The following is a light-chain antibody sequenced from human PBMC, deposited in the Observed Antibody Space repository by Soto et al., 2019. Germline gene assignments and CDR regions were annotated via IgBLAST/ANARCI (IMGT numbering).Light chain of an antibody. CDR3: CSYAGSSTFPYV. J-gene: IGLJ1*01. CDR1: SSDVGSYNL. CDR2: EGS. Sequence: QSVLTQPASVSGSPGQSITISCTGTSSDVGSYNLVSWYQQHPGKAPKLMIYEGSKRPSGVSNRFSGSKSGSTASLTISGLQAEDEADYYCCSYAGSSTFPYVFGTGTKLTVL. V-gene: IGLV2-23*03.